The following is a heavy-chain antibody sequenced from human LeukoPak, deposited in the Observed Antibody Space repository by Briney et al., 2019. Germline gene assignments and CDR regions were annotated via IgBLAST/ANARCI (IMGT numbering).Heavy chain of an antibody. Sequence: SETLSLTCTVSGVSIGDYYWSWVRQPPGKGLEWIGWIYYSGSTNYNPSDRSRVTISVDTSRNQFSLRLNSVTAADTAQYYCARVKQINYYGMDVWGQGTTVTVSS. J-gene: IGHJ6*02. CDR3: ARVKQINYYGMDV. V-gene: IGHV4-59*01. CDR1: GVSIGDYY. CDR2: IYYSGST. D-gene: IGHD1/OR15-1a*01.